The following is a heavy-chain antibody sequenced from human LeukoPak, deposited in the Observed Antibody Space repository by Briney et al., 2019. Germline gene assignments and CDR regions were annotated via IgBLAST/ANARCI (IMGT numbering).Heavy chain of an antibody. D-gene: IGHD2-2*01. CDR2: INPNSGGT. V-gene: IGHV1-2*02. CDR1: GYTFTGYY. CDR3: ARGGIVVVPAAMPVVYFDY. J-gene: IGHJ4*02. Sequence: GASVKVSCKASGYTFTGYYMHWVRQAPGQGLEWMGWINPNSGGTNYAQKFQGRVTMTRDTSISTAYMELSRLRSDDTAVYYCARGGIVVVPAAMPVVYFDYWGQGTLVTVSS.